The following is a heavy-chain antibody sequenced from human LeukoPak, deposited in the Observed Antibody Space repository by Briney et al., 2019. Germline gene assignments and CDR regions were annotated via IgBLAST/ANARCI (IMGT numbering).Heavy chain of an antibody. J-gene: IGHJ6*03. D-gene: IGHD3-16*01. CDR3: ARDWAPHYYYYYYIDV. Sequence: GGSLRLSCAASGFTFSSYAMHWVRQAPGKGLEWVAVISYDGSNKYYADSVKGRFTISRDNSKNTLYLQMNSLRAEDTAVYYCARDWAPHYYYYYYIDVWGKGTTVTVSS. V-gene: IGHV3-30*04. CDR1: GFTFSSYA. CDR2: ISYDGSNK.